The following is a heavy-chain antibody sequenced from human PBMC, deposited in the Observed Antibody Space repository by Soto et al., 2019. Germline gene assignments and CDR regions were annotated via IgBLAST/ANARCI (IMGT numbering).Heavy chain of an antibody. CDR3: ARDIVVLVGATEVSDF. V-gene: IGHV3-7*01. CDR2: IKGDRSET. J-gene: IGHJ4*02. D-gene: IGHD2-15*01. Sequence: EVQLVESGGGLVQPGGSLRLSCAASGFTFSSDWMSWARQAPGKGLQWVANIKGDRSETYYPDFVKGRFTVSRDNAQNSLYLQMNSLRDEDTAVYYCARDIVVLVGATEVSDFWGQGAQVTVSS. CDR1: GFTFSSDW.